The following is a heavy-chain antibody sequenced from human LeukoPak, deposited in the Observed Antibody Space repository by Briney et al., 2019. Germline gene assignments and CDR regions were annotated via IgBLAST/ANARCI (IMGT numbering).Heavy chain of an antibody. J-gene: IGHJ4*02. Sequence: GGSLRLSCAASGFSLSSYWMHWVRQAPGKGLVWVSRISSDGSIINYADSVKGRFTISRDNAKNTLYLQMNSLRVEDTAVYYCARPAVAGLRAGGYDYWGQGTLVTVSS. D-gene: IGHD6-19*01. V-gene: IGHV3-74*01. CDR1: GFSLSSYW. CDR3: ARPAVAGLRAGGYDY. CDR2: ISSDGSII.